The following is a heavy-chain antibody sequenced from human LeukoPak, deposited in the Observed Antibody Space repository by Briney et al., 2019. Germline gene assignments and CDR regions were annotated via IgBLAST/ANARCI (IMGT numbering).Heavy chain of an antibody. V-gene: IGHV3-48*04. CDR2: ISGDSTI. D-gene: IGHD1-26*01. J-gene: IGHJ4*02. Sequence: PGGSLRLSCAASGFTFSSYWMSWVRQAPGKGLEWVSYISGDSTIYYADSVKGRFTISRDNAKNSLYLQMSSLRVEDTAVYYCAGSGSYYLDYWGQGSLVTVSS. CDR1: GFTFSSYW. CDR3: AGSGSYYLDY.